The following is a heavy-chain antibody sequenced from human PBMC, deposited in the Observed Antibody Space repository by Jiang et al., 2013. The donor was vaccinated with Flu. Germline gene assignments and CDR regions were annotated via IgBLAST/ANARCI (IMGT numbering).Heavy chain of an antibody. Sequence: LLKPSETLSLTCTVSGGSISSSNYYWGWIRQPPGKGLEWIGSIYIGSTFYNPSLKSRITISADTSKNQFSLRLRSVTAADTAVYYCTRQPRDQVLLWGGEYNWFDPWGQGTLVTVSS. D-gene: IGHD2-21*01. CDR3: TRQPRDQVLLWGGEYNWFDP. V-gene: IGHV4-39*01. J-gene: IGHJ5*02. CDR1: GGSISSSNYY. CDR2: IYIGST.